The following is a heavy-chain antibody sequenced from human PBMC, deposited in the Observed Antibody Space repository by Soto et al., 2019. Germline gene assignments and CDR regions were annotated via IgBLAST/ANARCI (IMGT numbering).Heavy chain of an antibody. V-gene: IGHV1-69*01. D-gene: IGHD5-12*01. CDR2: IIPLFGTA. Sequence: QVQLVQSGAEVKKPGSSVKVSCKASGGTFSSFGFNWVRQAPGQGLEWMGGIIPLFGTANYAEKFQGRVTISADEGTSPASMELIGLRSEDTAIYYCARDRSMDGYNSRSFDYWGQGTVVPVS. CDR3: ARDRSMDGYNSRSFDY. CDR1: GGTFSSFG. J-gene: IGHJ4*02.